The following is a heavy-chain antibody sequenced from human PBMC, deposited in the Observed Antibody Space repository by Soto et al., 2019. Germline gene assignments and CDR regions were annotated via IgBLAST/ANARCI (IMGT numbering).Heavy chain of an antibody. V-gene: IGHV4-39*01. D-gene: IGHD2-15*01. J-gene: IGHJ6*02. CDR1: GGSISSSSYY. CDR2: IFYSGST. Sequence: QLQLQESGPGLVKPSETLSLTCTVSGGSISSSSYYWGWIRQPPGKGLEWIGSIFYSGSTSYNPSLKMRVTISVATSKTHFSRKLRSVTAADTAVYYGARHLTYCSAGSCYSDFPYYGMDVWGQGTTVTVSS. CDR3: ARHLTYCSAGSCYSDFPYYGMDV.